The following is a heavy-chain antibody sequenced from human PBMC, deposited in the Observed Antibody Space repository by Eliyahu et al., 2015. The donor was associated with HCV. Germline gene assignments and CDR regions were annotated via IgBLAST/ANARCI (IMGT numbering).Heavy chain of an antibody. CDR1: GFSLSNARMX. CDR3: AWIRGYYGSGSTWGDDAFDI. V-gene: IGHV2-26*04. CDR2: IFSNDEK. J-gene: IGHJ3*02. Sequence: QVTLKESGPVLVKPTETLTLTCTVSGFSLSNARMXVSWIRQPPGKALEWLAHIFSNDEKSYSTSLKSRLTISKDTSKSQVVLTMTNMDPVDTATYYCAWIRGYYGSGSTWGDDAFDIWGQGTMVTVSS. D-gene: IGHD3-10*01.